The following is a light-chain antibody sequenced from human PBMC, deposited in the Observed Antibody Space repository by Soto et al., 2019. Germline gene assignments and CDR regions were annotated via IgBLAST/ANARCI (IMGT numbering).Light chain of an antibody. Sequence: EVVLTQSPGTLALSPGETTTLSCRASQTVSANYLAWYQQKPGQAPRLLIYDASRRATGTPDRFTGSGSGTDFTLTIRRLEPEDFALYYCQQYSDSRQITFGGGTKLEIK. J-gene: IGKJ4*01. CDR2: DAS. V-gene: IGKV3-20*01. CDR3: QQYSDSRQIT. CDR1: QTVSANY.